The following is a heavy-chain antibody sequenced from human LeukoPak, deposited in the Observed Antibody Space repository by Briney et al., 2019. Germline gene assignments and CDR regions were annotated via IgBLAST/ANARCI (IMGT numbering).Heavy chain of an antibody. CDR1: GYTFTSYD. Sequence: GASVKVSCKASGYTFTSYDINWVRQATGQGLEWMGWINPNSGITVYAQKFQGRVTITRNPSISTAYMELSSLRSDDTAVYYCARIYDILTGVWFDPWGQGTLVTVSS. D-gene: IGHD3-9*01. CDR3: ARIYDILTGVWFDP. V-gene: IGHV1-8*03. CDR2: INPNSGIT. J-gene: IGHJ5*02.